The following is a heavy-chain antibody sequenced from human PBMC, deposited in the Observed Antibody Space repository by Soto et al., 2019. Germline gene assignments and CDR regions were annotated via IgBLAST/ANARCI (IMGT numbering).Heavy chain of an antibody. CDR2: IKQDGSEK. J-gene: IGHJ3*02. CDR3: AREIVGSTTIVAFDI. D-gene: IGHD1-26*01. V-gene: IGHV3-7*05. CDR1: GFTFSSYW. Sequence: GGSLRLSCAASGFTFSSYWMSWVRQAPGKGLEWVANIKQDGSEKYYVDSVKGRFTISRDNAKNSLYLQMNSLRAEDTAVYYCAREIVGSTTIVAFDIWGQGTMVTVSS.